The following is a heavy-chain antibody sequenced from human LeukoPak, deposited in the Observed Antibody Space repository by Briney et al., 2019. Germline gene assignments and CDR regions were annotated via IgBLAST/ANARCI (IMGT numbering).Heavy chain of an antibody. D-gene: IGHD2-2*01. J-gene: IGHJ4*02. CDR2: INPNSGGT. Sequence: GASVKVSCRASGYTFTGYYMHWVRQAPGQGLEWMGWINPNSGGTNYAQKFQGRVTMTRDTSISTAYMELSRLRSDDTAVYYCAREFPDIVVVPAAQGFHYWGQGTPVTVSS. CDR1: GYTFTGYY. V-gene: IGHV1-2*02. CDR3: AREFPDIVVVPAAQGFHY.